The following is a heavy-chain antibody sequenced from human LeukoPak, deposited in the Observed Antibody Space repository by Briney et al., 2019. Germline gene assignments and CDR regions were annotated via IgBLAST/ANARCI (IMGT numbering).Heavy chain of an antibody. V-gene: IGHV3-9*01. D-gene: IGHD6-19*01. J-gene: IGHJ4*02. CDR2: ISWNSGYI. Sequence: GGSLRLSCGASGFTFDNYAMHWVRQAPGKGLEWLSIISWNSGYIGYADSVKGRFTISRDNAKKSLDLQMNSLRAEDTAFYYCAKVRVTYSSGYFFDYWGQGTLGTVSS. CDR3: AKVRVTYSSGYFFDY. CDR1: GFTFDNYA.